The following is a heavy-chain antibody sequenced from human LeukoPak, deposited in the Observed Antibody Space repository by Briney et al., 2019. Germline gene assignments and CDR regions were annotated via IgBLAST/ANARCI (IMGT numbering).Heavy chain of an antibody. J-gene: IGHJ4*02. Sequence: GGSLRLSCAASGFTFSSYAMSWVRQAPGKGLEWVSAISGSGGSTYYADSVKGRFTISRDNAKNSLYLQMNSLRAEDTAVYYCAREGIAVAGLDYWGQGTLVTVSS. CDR3: AREGIAVAGLDY. V-gene: IGHV3-23*01. CDR2: ISGSGGST. D-gene: IGHD6-19*01. CDR1: GFTFSSYA.